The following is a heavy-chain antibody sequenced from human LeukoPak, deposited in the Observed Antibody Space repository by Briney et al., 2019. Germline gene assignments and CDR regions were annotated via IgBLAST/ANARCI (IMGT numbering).Heavy chain of an antibody. V-gene: IGHV4-39*07. Sequence: SETPSLTCTVSGGSISSSSYYWGWIRQPPGKGLEWIGSIYYSGSTYYNPSLKSRVTISVDTSKNQFSLKLSSVTAADTAVYYCARAGLRITMVRGRNWFDPWGQGTLVTVSS. J-gene: IGHJ5*02. CDR1: GGSISSSSYY. CDR2: IYYSGST. CDR3: ARAGLRITMVRGRNWFDP. D-gene: IGHD3-10*01.